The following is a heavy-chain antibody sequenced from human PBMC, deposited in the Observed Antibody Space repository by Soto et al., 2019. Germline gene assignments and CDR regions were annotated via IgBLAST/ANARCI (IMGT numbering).Heavy chain of an antibody. V-gene: IGHV3-48*03. D-gene: IGHD3-9*01. CDR1: GFTFSSYE. CDR2: ISSSGSTI. CDR3: ARSTGGLVYYYYGMDV. Sequence: ESGGGLVQPGGSLRLSCAASGFTFSSYEMNWVRQAPGKGLEWVSYISSSGSTIYYADSVKGRFTISRDNAKNSLYLQMNSLRAEDTAVYYCARSTGGLVYYYYGMDVWGQGTTVTVSS. J-gene: IGHJ6*02.